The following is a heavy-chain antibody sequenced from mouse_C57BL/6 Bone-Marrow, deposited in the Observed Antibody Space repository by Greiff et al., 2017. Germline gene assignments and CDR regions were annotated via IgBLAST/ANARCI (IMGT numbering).Heavy chain of an antibody. V-gene: IGHV1-55*01. CDR3: ESSTVDCDY. D-gene: IGHD3-1*01. J-gene: IGHJ2*01. CDR2: IYPSGGCT. Sequence: QVQLQQPGAELVKPGASVKMSCKASGYTFTSYWMTWVKQRPGQGLEWIGDIYPSGGCTNYNEKFKGKATLTVDTSSSTAYMQLSSLTSEASAVYFCESSTVDCDYWGQGTTLTVSS. CDR1: GYTFTSYW.